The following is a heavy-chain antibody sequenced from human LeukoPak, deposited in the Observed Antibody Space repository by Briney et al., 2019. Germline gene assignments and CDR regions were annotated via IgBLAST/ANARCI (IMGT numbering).Heavy chain of an antibody. D-gene: IGHD5-24*01. CDR1: GFTFSFYV. J-gene: IGHJ4*02. CDR2: ISSGATTV. CDR3: ARVGDGHSVNYLDS. Sequence: GGSLRLSCAASGFTFSFYVMTWVRQAPGKGLEWVSYISSGATTVYYADSVMGRFTVSSDNANNSLYLQMNSLRDEDTAMFYCARVGDGHSVNYLDSWGQGTLVTVSS. V-gene: IGHV3-48*02.